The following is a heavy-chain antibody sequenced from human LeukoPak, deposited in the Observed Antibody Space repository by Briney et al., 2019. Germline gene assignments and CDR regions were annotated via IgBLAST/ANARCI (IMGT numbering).Heavy chain of an antibody. D-gene: IGHD3-9*01. V-gene: IGHV3-7*03. CDR1: GFTFSIYW. CDR3: AREQSLRYFDWLSPGDAFDI. CDR2: IKHDGSEK. Sequence: GGSLRLSCAASGFTFSIYWMSWVRQAPGKGLEWVANIKHDGSEKYYVDSVKGRFTISRDNAKNSLHLQMNSLRAEDTAVYYCAREQSLRYFDWLSPGDAFDIWGQGTMVTVSS. J-gene: IGHJ3*02.